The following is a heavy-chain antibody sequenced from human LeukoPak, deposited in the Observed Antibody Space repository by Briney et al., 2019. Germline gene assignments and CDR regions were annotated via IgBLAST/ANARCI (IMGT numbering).Heavy chain of an antibody. D-gene: IGHD4-11*01. J-gene: IGHJ4*02. V-gene: IGHV5-51*01. CDR2: IYPGDSDT. CDR3: ARGSRTTMPTLSFDY. CDR1: GYSFTSYW. Sequence: GGSLKISCKGSGYSFTSYWIGWVRQMPGKGLEWMGIIYPGDSDTRYSPSFQGQVTISADKSISTAYLQWSSLKASDTAMYYCARGSRTTMPTLSFDYWGQGTLVTVSS.